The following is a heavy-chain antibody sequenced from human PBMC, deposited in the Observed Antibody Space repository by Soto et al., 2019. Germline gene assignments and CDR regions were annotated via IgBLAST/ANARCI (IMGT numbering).Heavy chain of an antibody. Sequence: QVQLVESGGGVVQPGRSLRLSCAASGFTFSTYGMHWVRQAPGKGLEWVAVIWYDGSNKYYADSLKGRFTISRDNSKSTLYLQMNSLRDEDTAVYYCARSGDYYYYYAMDVWGQGTTVTVSS. J-gene: IGHJ6*02. D-gene: IGHD4-17*01. CDR3: ARSGDYYYYYAMDV. CDR2: IWYDGSNK. V-gene: IGHV3-33*01. CDR1: GFTFSTYG.